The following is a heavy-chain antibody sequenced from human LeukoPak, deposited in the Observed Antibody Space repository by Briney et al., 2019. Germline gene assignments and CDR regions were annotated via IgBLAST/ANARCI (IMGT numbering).Heavy chain of an antibody. Sequence: WASVKVSCKASGYTFTGYYMHWVRQAPGQGLEWMGWINPNSGGTNYAQKFQGRVTMTRDTSISTAYMELSRLRSDDTAVYYCARDAKELKWEQVDYWGQGTLVTVSS. V-gene: IGHV1-2*02. D-gene: IGHD1-26*01. CDR3: ARDAKELKWEQVDY. CDR1: GYTFTGYY. J-gene: IGHJ4*02. CDR2: INPNSGGT.